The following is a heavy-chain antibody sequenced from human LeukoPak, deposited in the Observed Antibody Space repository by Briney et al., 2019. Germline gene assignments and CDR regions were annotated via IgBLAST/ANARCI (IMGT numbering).Heavy chain of an antibody. CDR3: ARGLLNLGSYSTFDY. J-gene: IGHJ4*02. CDR2: VNYTRST. D-gene: IGHD1-26*01. V-gene: IGHV4-59*01. CDR1: GFTISSNY. Sequence: GSLRLSCAASGFTISSNYMSWIRQPPGKELEWLGYVNYTRSTNSNPSLKNRVTISLDSSKNQFSLKLSSVTAADTAVYYCARGLLNLGSYSTFDYWGQGTLVTVSS.